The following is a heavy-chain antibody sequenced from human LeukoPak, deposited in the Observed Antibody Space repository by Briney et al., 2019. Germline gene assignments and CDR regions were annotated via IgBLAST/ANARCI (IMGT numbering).Heavy chain of an antibody. CDR3: ARQGDPEYYDFWSGYYLPYYFDY. J-gene: IGHJ4*02. Sequence: PSETLSLTCTVSGGSISSSSYYWGWIRQPPGKGLEWIGSIYYSGSTYYNPSLKSRVTISVDTSKNQFSLKLSSVTATDTAVYYCARQGDPEYYDFWSGYYLPYYFDYWGQGTLVTVSS. V-gene: IGHV4-39*01. CDR2: IYYSGST. D-gene: IGHD3-3*01. CDR1: GGSISSSSYY.